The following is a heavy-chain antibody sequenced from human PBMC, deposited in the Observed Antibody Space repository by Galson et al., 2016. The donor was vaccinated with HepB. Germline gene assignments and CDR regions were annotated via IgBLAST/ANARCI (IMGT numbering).Heavy chain of an antibody. CDR1: GSTFSRYD. CDR2: IYTAGDT. CDR3: TRGSYSSDWYRTSAYDFGMDV. D-gene: IGHD6-19*01. Sequence: SLRLSCAASGSTFSRYDMHWVRQAPGKGLEWVSTIYTAGDTNYPGSVKGRFIVSRENDKNSLYLHMNSLRAGDTAVYLCTRGSYSSDWYRTSAYDFGMDVWGRGTPVTVSS. V-gene: IGHV3-13*01. J-gene: IGHJ6*04.